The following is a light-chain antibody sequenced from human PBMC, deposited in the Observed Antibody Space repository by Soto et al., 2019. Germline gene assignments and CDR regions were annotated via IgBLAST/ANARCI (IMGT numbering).Light chain of an antibody. Sequence: QSALTQPRSVSGSPGQSVTISCTGFSSDVGGYNYVSWYQQHPGKAPKLMIYDVSKRPSGVPDRFSGSKSSNTASLTISGLQAEDEADYYCCSYAGSYTVVFGGGTKLTVL. V-gene: IGLV2-11*01. CDR1: SSDVGGYNY. J-gene: IGLJ2*01. CDR2: DVS. CDR3: CSYAGSYTVV.